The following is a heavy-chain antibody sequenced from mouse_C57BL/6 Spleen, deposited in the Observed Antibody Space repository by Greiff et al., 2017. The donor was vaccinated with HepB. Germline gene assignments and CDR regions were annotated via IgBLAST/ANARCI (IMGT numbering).Heavy chain of an antibody. V-gene: IGHV14-4*01. J-gene: IGHJ4*01. Sequence: VQLQQSGAELVRPGASVKLSCTASGFNIKDDYMHWVKQRPEQGLEWIGWIDPENGDTEYASKFQGKATITADTSSNTAYLQLSRLTSEDTAVYYCTTAYGNGAMDYWGQGTSVTVSS. D-gene: IGHD2-1*01. CDR3: TTAYGNGAMDY. CDR1: GFNIKDDY. CDR2: IDPENGDT.